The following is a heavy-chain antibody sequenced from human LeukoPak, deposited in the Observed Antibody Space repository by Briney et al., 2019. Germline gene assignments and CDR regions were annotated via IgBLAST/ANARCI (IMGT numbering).Heavy chain of an antibody. J-gene: IGHJ4*02. CDR1: GGSISSHY. V-gene: IGHV4-59*11. CDR3: AREGAYCSSTSCYGGAGYFDS. Sequence: SETLSLTCTVSGGSISSHYWSWLRQPPGKGLEWMGYIYYGGSTNYNPSLKSRVTISVDTSKNQFSLKLSSVTAADTAVYYCAREGAYCSSTSCYGGAGYFDSWGQGTLVTVSP. D-gene: IGHD2-2*01. CDR2: IYYGGST.